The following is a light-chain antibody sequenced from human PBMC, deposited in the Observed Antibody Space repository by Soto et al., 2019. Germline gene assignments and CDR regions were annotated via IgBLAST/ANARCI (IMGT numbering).Light chain of an antibody. CDR2: EDN. CDR1: SGRIASNY. Sequence: NFMLTQPHSVSESPGKTVTISCTRSSGRIASNYVQWYQQRPGSSPIIVIYEDNQRPSVVPDRFSGSVDSSSNSASLIISGLKTEDEADYYCQSYDSNNVIFGGGTKVTVL. CDR3: QSYDSNNVI. V-gene: IGLV6-57*01. J-gene: IGLJ2*01.